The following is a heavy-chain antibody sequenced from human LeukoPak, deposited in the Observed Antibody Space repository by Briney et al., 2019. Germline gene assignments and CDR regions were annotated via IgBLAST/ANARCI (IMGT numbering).Heavy chain of an antibody. CDR3: ARVITDITMIVVVIPAPYFDY. V-gene: IGHV3-11*01. D-gene: IGHD3-22*01. Sequence: GGSLRLSCAASGFTFSDYYMSWIRQAPGKGLEWVSYISSSGSTIYYADSVKGRFTISRDNAKNSLYLQMNSLRAEDTAVYYCARVITDITMIVVVIPAPYFDYWGQGTLVTVSS. CDR2: ISSSGSTI. CDR1: GFTFSDYY. J-gene: IGHJ4*02.